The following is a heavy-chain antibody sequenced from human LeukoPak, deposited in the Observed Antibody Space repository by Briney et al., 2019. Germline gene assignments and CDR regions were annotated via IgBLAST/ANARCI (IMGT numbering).Heavy chain of an antibody. D-gene: IGHD2-2*01. Sequence: ASVKVSCKASGYTFTGYYMHWVRQAPGQGLEWMGWINPNSGGTNYAQKFQGRVTMTRDTSISTAYMELSRLRSDDTAVYYCASSVEYQLLLPPKCSVLWGQGTLVTVSS. CDR2: INPNSGGT. CDR1: GYTFTGYY. CDR3: ASSVEYQLLLPPKCSVL. J-gene: IGHJ4*02. V-gene: IGHV1-2*02.